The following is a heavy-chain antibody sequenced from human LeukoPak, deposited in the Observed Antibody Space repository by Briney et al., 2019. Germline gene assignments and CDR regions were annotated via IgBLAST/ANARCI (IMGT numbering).Heavy chain of an antibody. J-gene: IGHJ4*02. D-gene: IGHD6-19*01. CDR1: GGSISSYY. CDR2: IYTSGST. Sequence: PSETLSLTCTVSGGSISSYYWSWIRQHAGKGLEWIGRIYTSGSTNYNASLKSRVTMSVDTSKNQFSLKLSSVTAADTAVYYCARITGYSSGWYQGEIDYWGQGTLVTVSS. V-gene: IGHV4-4*07. CDR3: ARITGYSSGWYQGEIDY.